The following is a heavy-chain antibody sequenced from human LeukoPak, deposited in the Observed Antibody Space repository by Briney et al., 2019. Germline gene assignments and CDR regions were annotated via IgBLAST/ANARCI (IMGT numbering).Heavy chain of an antibody. CDR1: GGSISSGSYY. CDR2: IYYSGST. J-gene: IGHJ4*02. CDR3: ARSYDSSGYLFDY. Sequence: PSETLSLTCTVSGGSISSGSYYWGWIRQPPGKGLEWIGSIYYSGSTYYNPSLKSRVTTSVDTSKNQFSLKLSSVTAADTAVYYCARSYDSSGYLFDYWGQGTLVTVSS. V-gene: IGHV4-39*01. D-gene: IGHD3-22*01.